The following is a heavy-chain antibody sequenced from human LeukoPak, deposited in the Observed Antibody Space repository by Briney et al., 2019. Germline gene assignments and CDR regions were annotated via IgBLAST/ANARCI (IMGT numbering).Heavy chain of an antibody. D-gene: IGHD6-19*01. Sequence: GGTLRLSCTASGFAFSVYAMSWLRQPPRQELDWVSTINANSGTTSYAASVRGRFTISRDNSKNTLYLQLNTLRADDTATYYCAKPISGGLAVTADWFHPWGQGTLVVVSS. CDR2: INANSGTT. J-gene: IGHJ5*01. V-gene: IGHV3-23*01. CDR3: AKPISGGLAVTADWFHP. CDR1: GFAFSVYA.